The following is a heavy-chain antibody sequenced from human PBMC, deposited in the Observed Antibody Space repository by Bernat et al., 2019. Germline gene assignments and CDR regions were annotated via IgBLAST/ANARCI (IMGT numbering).Heavy chain of an antibody. CDR1: GFSFSSYW. V-gene: IGHV3-7*03. CDR3: ARDRGWLQSDY. J-gene: IGHJ4*02. CDR2: IKEDGSEN. D-gene: IGHD5-24*01. Sequence: EVQLVESGGGLVQPGGSRRLSCAASGFSFSSYWMNWVRQAPGKGLEWVANIKEDGSENNYVDSVKGRFTISRDNAKNSLYLQMNSLRAEDTAVYYCARDRGWLQSDYWGQGTLVTVSS.